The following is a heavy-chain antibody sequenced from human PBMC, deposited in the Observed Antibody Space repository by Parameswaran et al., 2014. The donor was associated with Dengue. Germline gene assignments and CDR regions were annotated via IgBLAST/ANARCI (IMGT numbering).Heavy chain of an antibody. V-gene: IGHV1-46*01. Sequence: WVRQAPGQGLEWMGIINPSGGSTSYAQKFQGRVTMTRDTSTSTVYMELSSLRSEDTAVYYCARAGSMVRGVIIPWGQGTLVTVSS. CDR3: ARAGSMVRGVIIP. D-gene: IGHD3-10*01. CDR2: INPSGGST. J-gene: IGHJ5*02.